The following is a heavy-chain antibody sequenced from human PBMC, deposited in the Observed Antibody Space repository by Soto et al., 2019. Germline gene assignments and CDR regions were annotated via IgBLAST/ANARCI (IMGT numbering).Heavy chain of an antibody. D-gene: IGHD2-2*01. CDR2: IIPIFGTA. CDR3: AQHVRAAGDYAGMGV. CDR1: GGTFSSYA. J-gene: IGHJ6*02. Sequence: QVQLVQSGAEVKKPGSSVKVSCKASGGTFSSYAISWVRQAPGQGLEWMGGIIPIFGTANYAQKFQGRVTITADESTSTAYIWRSRLRSADRVVYYCAQHVRAAGDYAGMGVWGQGTTITVCS. V-gene: IGHV1-69*12.